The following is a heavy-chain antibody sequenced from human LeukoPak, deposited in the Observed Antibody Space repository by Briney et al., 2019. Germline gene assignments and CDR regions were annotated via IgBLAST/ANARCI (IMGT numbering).Heavy chain of an antibody. Sequence: PGGSLRLSCAASGFTVSSNYMSWVRQAPGKGLEWVSVIYSGGSTYYADSVKGRFTISRDNSKNTLHLQMNSLRAEDTAVYYCARDRSSSWYRDYYYGMGVWGQGTTVTVSS. CDR3: ARDRSSSWYRDYYYGMGV. D-gene: IGHD6-13*01. J-gene: IGHJ6*02. V-gene: IGHV3-53*01. CDR2: IYSGGST. CDR1: GFTVSSNY.